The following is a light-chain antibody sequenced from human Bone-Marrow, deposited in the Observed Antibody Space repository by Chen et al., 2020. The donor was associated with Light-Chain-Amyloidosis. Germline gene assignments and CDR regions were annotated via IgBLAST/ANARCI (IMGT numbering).Light chain of an antibody. CDR1: SCSIATNY. CDR3: QSYQGSSQGV. V-gene: IGLV6-57*01. CDR2: EDD. J-gene: IGLJ3*02. Sequence: NFILTQSHSVSASPGKTVIISCTRSSCSIATNYVQWYQQRPGSSPTTVIYEDDQRPSGVPDRFSGSIDRSSNSASLTISGLKTEDEADYYCQSYQGSSQGVFGGGTKLTVL.